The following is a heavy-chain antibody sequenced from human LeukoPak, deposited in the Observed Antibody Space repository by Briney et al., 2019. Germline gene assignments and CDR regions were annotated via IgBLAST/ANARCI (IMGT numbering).Heavy chain of an antibody. CDR1: GYTFTSYG. Sequence: ASVKVSCKASGYTFTSYGISWVRQAPGQGLEWMGWISAYNGNTNYAQKLQGRVTMTTDTSTSTAYMELRSLRSDDTAVYYCARGLEWLTRRHTWFDPWGQGTLVTDSS. CDR2: ISAYNGNT. CDR3: ARGLEWLTRRHTWFDP. J-gene: IGHJ5*02. D-gene: IGHD3-3*01. V-gene: IGHV1-18*01.